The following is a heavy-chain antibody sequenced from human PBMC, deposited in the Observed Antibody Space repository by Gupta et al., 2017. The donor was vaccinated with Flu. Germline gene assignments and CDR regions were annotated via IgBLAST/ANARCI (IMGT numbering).Heavy chain of an antibody. CDR2: IKEDGSVK. V-gene: IGHV3-7*01. D-gene: IGHD5-24*01. CDR1: GFTFGDYW. Sequence: EVQLVESGGGLVQPGGSLRLSCEASGFTFGDYWMDWVRQAPGKGLEWVANIKEDGSVKNYVDSVKGRFTISRDNARNSVYLQMNSLRADDTAVYYCARNRGWQQFDYWGPGALVTVSS. CDR3: ARNRGWQQFDY. J-gene: IGHJ4*02.